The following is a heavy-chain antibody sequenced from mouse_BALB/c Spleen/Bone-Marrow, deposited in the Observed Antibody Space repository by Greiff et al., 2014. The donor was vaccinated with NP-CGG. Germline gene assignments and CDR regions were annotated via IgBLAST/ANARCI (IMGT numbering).Heavy chain of an antibody. J-gene: IGHJ4*01. V-gene: IGHV2-6-2*01. CDR1: GFSLTLYG. CDR2: IWSDGTT. CDR3: ARHERGYPYAMDY. Sequence: VQLVESGPDLVAPSQSLSITCTVSGFSLTLYGVHWVRQSPGKGLEWLVVIWSDGTTTYNSALKSRLSISKESSKSQVFLKLXXXXXXDTAMYYCARHERGYPYAMDYWGQGTSVTVSS. D-gene: IGHD2-2*01.